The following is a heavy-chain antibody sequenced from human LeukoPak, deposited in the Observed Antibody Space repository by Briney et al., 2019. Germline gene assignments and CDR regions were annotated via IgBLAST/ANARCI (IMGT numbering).Heavy chain of an antibody. V-gene: IGHV4-30-2*01. CDR3: ARDSCSSTSCPFDY. J-gene: IGHJ4*02. CDR2: IYHSGST. D-gene: IGHD2-2*01. Sequence: SQTLSLTCTVSGGSISSGGYYWSWIRQPPGKGLEWIGYIYHSGSTYYNPSLKSRVTISVDRSKNQFSLKLSSVTAADTAVYYCARDSCSSTSCPFDYWGQGTLVTVSS. CDR1: GGSISSGGYY.